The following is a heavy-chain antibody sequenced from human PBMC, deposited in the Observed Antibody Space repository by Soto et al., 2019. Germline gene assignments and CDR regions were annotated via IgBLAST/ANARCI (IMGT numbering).Heavy chain of an antibody. CDR2: IFYSGSS. D-gene: IGHD1-1*01. CDR3: ARGSPVRANWNFDY. J-gene: IGHJ4*02. V-gene: IGHV4-59*01. Sequence: SETLSATCIGSGGPLNSYYWGWSRQPPGKGLAWIGYIFYSGSSNYNPSLKSRVTISVDTSRNQFSLNLNSVTPADTAVYYCARGSPVRANWNFDYWGQGTLVTVSS. CDR1: GGPLNSYY.